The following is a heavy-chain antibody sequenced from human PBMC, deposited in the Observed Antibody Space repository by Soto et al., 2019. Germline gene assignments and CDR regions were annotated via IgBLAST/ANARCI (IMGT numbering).Heavy chain of an antibody. CDR3: ARGYCSSTSCHFDY. Sequence: QVQLVQSGAEVKKPGASVKVSCKASGYTFTNYDINWVRQATGQGLEWMGWMNPNSGNTGYAQKFQGRVTMTRTTSINKAYMELGSLRSEDTAVYYCARGYCSSTSCHFDYWGQGTLVTVSS. CDR1: GYTFTNYD. V-gene: IGHV1-8*01. J-gene: IGHJ4*02. D-gene: IGHD2-2*01. CDR2: MNPNSGNT.